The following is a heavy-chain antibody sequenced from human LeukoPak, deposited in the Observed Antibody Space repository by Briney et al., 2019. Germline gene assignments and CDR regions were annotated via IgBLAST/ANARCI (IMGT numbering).Heavy chain of an antibody. Sequence: PSENLSLTCAVYGGSFSGYYWSWIRQPPGKGLEWIGEINHSGSTNYNPSLKSRVTISVDTSKNQFSLKLSSVTAADTAVYYCARRAVTTRFDYWGQGTLVTVSS. CDR3: ARRAVTTRFDY. CDR1: GGSFSGYY. J-gene: IGHJ4*02. D-gene: IGHD4-17*01. CDR2: INHSGST. V-gene: IGHV4-34*01.